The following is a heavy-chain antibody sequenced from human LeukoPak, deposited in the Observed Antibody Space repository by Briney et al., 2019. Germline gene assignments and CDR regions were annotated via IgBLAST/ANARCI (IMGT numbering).Heavy chain of an antibody. V-gene: IGHV3-23*01. D-gene: IGHD3-22*01. CDR1: GFTFSSYA. CDR2: ISGSGGST. CDR3: AKGPYDSSGYYPYYFDY. J-gene: IGHJ4*02. Sequence: GGSLRLSCAASGFTFSSYAMSWVRQAPGKGLEWVSAISGSGGSTYYADSVKGRFTISRDNSKNTLYLQMNSLRAEDTAVYYCAKGPYDSSGYYPYYFDYWGLGTLVTVSS.